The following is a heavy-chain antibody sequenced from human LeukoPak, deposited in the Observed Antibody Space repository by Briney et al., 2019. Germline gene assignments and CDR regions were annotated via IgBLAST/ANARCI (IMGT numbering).Heavy chain of an antibody. CDR3: ARAAYAGFDY. Sequence: SETLSLTCAVYGGSFSGYYWSWIRQPPGKGLEWIGEINHSGSTNYNPSLKSRVTISVDTSKNQFSLKLSSVTAADTAVYYCARAAYAGFDYWGQGTLVTVSP. CDR1: GGSFSGYY. D-gene: IGHD3-10*01. J-gene: IGHJ4*02. CDR2: INHSGST. V-gene: IGHV4-34*01.